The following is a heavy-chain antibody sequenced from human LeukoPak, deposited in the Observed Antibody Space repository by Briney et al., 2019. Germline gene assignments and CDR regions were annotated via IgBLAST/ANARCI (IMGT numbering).Heavy chain of an antibody. V-gene: IGHV3-30*02. Sequence: PGGSLRLSCAASGFTSSSYSMNWVRQAPGKGLEWVAFIRYDGSNKYYADSVKGRFTISRDNSKNTLYLQMNSLRAEDTAVYYCAKDTDDILTGYFDYWGQGTLVTVSS. CDR2: IRYDGSNK. J-gene: IGHJ4*02. CDR3: AKDTDDILTGYFDY. CDR1: GFTSSSYS. D-gene: IGHD3-9*01.